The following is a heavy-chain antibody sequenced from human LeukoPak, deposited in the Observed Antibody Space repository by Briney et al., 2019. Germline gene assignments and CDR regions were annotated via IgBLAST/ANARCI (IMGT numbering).Heavy chain of an antibody. Sequence: GGSLRLPCAASGFTFSNYWMSWVRQAPGKGLECVANIKQDGSEKYYVDSVKGRFTISRDNAKKSLFLQMNSLRAEDTAVYYCARDYDFWSGYYYYWGQGTLVTVSS. CDR1: GFTFSNYW. V-gene: IGHV3-7*01. CDR2: IKQDGSEK. J-gene: IGHJ4*02. D-gene: IGHD3-3*01. CDR3: ARDYDFWSGYYYY.